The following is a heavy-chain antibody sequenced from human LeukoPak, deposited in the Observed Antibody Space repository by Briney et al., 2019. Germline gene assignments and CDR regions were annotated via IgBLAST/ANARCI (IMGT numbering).Heavy chain of an antibody. CDR1: GFTFSSYW. CDR2: IKQDGSEK. D-gene: IGHD5-12*01. Sequence: GGSLRLSCAASGFTFSSYWMSWVRQAPGKGLEWVANIKQDGSEKYYVDSVKGRFTISRDNAKNSLYLQMNSLRAEDTAVYYCARVVNSGYDHYYFDYWGQGTPVTVSS. CDR3: ARVVNSGYDHYYFDY. J-gene: IGHJ4*02. V-gene: IGHV3-7*05.